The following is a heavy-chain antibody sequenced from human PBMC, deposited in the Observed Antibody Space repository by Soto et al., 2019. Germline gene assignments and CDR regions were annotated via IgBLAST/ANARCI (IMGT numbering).Heavy chain of an antibody. CDR2: IYHSGST. J-gene: IGHJ6*02. V-gene: IGHV4-4*02. D-gene: IGHD3-22*01. CDR3: ASLRDITMIVGMDV. Sequence: QVQLQESGPGLVKPSGTLSLTCAVSGGSISSNNWWSWVRQPPGKGLEWIGQIYHSGSTNYNPSLMSRVTISVDKSKNQFSLTLSSVTAADTAVYYCASLRDITMIVGMDVWGQGTTVTVSS. CDR1: GGSISSNNW.